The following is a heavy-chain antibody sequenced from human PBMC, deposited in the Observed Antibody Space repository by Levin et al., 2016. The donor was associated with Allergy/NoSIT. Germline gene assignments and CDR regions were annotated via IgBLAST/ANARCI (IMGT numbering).Heavy chain of an antibody. D-gene: IGHD2-21*02. V-gene: IGHV4-59*01. CDR1: GGSISTYY. J-gene: IGHJ3*02. CDR3: ARENRGDPSDAFDI. CDR2: IYYTGST. Sequence: SETLSLTCTVSGGSISTYYWSWIRQPPGKGLEWIGYIYYTGSTNYKPSLKSRVTISVDTSKNQFSLKLSSVTAADTAVYYCARENRGDPSDAFDIWGQGTMVTVSS.